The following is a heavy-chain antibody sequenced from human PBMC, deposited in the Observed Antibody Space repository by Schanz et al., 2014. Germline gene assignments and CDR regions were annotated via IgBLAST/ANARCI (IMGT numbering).Heavy chain of an antibody. J-gene: IGHJ2*01. V-gene: IGHV3-74*01. Sequence: EVQLVTSGGDLVQPGGSLRLSCAASGFTFNTSWFHWVRQPPGKGLLWVSRVSRDGSETTYVDSVEGRFTISRDNSKNTLYLQMNNLRAEDTAVYYCPREMGSALLRYFDLWGRGTLVTVSS. D-gene: IGHD1-26*01. CDR2: VSRDGSET. CDR3: PREMGSALLRYFDL. CDR1: GFTFNTSW.